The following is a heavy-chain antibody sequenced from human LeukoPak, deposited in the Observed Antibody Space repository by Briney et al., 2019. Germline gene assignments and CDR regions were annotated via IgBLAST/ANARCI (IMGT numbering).Heavy chain of an antibody. CDR2: IYTSGST. V-gene: IGHV4-4*07. J-gene: IGHJ5*02. CDR1: GGSISSYY. CDR3: ARSLDSSSPGGWFDP. D-gene: IGHD6-6*01. Sequence: PSETLSLTCTVSGGSISSYYWSWIRQPAGKGLEWIGRIYTSGSTNYNPSLKGRVTISVDKSKNQFSLKLSSVTAADTAVYYCARSLDSSSPGGWFDPWGQGTLVTVSS.